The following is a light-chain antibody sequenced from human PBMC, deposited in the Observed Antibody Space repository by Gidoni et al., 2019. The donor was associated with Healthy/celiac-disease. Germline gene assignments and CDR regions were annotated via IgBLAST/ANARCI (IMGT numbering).Light chain of an antibody. CDR1: QPISSSY. J-gene: IGKJ4*01. V-gene: IGKV3-20*01. CDR2: GAS. CDR3: QQYGSSPPT. Sequence: DILLTQSPVTLSLSPCERATLSCRASQPISSSYLAWYQQKPGQAPRLLIHGASSRAPGIPGRFSGSGSVTDFTLTISRLEPEDFAVYYCQQYGSSPPTLGGGTKVEIK.